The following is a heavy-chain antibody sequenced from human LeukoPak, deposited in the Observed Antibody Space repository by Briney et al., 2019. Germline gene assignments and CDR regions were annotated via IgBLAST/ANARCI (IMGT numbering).Heavy chain of an antibody. Sequence: SQTLSLTCTVSGGSISSGEYHWTWIRQPPGKGLEWIGNIYYSGSTYYKSSLKSRITISVDTSKNQFSLKLSSVTAADTAVYYCASESDGWFDPWGQGTLVTVSS. CDR1: GGSISSGEYH. CDR2: IYYSGST. V-gene: IGHV4-30-4*01. D-gene: IGHD5-24*01. J-gene: IGHJ5*02. CDR3: ASESDGWFDP.